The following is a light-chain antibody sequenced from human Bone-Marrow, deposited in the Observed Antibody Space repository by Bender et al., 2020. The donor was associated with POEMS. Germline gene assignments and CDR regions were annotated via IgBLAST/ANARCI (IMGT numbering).Light chain of an antibody. J-gene: IGLJ3*02. V-gene: IGLV3-21*03. CDR2: DDG. CDR1: NVGSKS. CDR3: QVWDSTTAV. Sequence: SYVLTQPPSVSVAPGKTATIACGGNNVGSKSVHWYQQKPGQAPVLVVYDDGDRPSGIPERFSGSNSGNTATLTISRVEAGDEADYYCQVWDSTTAVFGGGTKVTVL.